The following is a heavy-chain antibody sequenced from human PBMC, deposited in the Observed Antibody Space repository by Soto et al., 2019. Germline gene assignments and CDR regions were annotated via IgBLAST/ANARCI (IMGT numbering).Heavy chain of an antibody. Sequence: PGGSLRLSCAASGFTFSTFGMHWVRQAPGKGLGWVALISYDGSNKYYADSVKGRFTISRDNSKNTLYLQMNNLRAEDTAVYYCARDQLYYNDISGRPLNAFDVWGQGTMVTVSS. CDR3: ARDQLYYNDISGRPLNAFDV. J-gene: IGHJ3*01. D-gene: IGHD3-22*01. CDR1: GFTFSTFG. V-gene: IGHV3-30*03. CDR2: ISYDGSNK.